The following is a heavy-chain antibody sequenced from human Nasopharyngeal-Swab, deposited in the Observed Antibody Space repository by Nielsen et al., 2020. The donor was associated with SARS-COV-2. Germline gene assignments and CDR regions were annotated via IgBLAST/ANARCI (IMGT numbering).Heavy chain of an antibody. CDR1: GGTFSSFA. Sequence: SVNVSCRAFGGTFSSFAFSWVRQAPGQGLEWLGRIIPILGRTNYVQKFQGRVTISPDKSTTTAYMELSSLRSEDTAMYYCARDPNSSWLPLDYWGKGTLITVSS. CDR3: ARDPNSSWLPLDY. J-gene: IGHJ4*02. D-gene: IGHD6-13*01. V-gene: IGHV1-69*04. CDR2: IIPILGRT.